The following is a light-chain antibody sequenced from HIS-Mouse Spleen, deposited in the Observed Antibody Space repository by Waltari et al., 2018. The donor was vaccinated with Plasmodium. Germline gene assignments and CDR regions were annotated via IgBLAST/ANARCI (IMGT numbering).Light chain of an antibody. Sequence: EIVMTQSPATLSVSPGERATLSCRASQRFSSNLAWYQQKPGQAPRHLIYGASTRATGIPARFSGSGSGTEFTLTISSLQSEDFAVYYCQQYNNWSFTFGPGTKVDIK. CDR2: GAS. CDR3: QQYNNWSFT. J-gene: IGKJ3*01. CDR1: QRFSSN. V-gene: IGKV3-15*01.